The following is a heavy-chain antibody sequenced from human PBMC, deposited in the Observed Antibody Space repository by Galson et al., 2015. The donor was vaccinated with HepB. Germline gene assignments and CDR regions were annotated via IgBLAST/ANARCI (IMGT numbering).Heavy chain of an antibody. CDR1: GYTFTSYY. J-gene: IGHJ3*02. D-gene: IGHD5-24*01. Sequence: SVKVSCKASGYTFTSYYMHWVRQAPGQGLEWMGIIHPSGGSTSYAQKLQGRVTMTRDTSTSTVYMELSSLRSEDTAVYYCARGSRVPLATIYAFDIWGQGTMVTVSS. CDR2: IHPSGGST. V-gene: IGHV1-46*04. CDR3: ARGSRVPLATIYAFDI.